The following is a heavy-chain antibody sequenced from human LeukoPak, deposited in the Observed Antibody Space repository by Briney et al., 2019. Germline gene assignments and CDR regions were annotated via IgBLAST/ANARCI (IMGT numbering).Heavy chain of an antibody. V-gene: IGHV3-11*01. CDR2: ISSTGSTM. Sequence: GGSLRLSCAASASGFTSSDYYMNWIRQAPGKGLEWVAYISSTGSTMYYADSVKGRFTISRDNAKNSLYLQMNSLRAEDTAVYYCARRVVSMAAFDIWGQGTMVTVSS. CDR1: GFTSSDYY. D-gene: IGHD5/OR15-5a*01. J-gene: IGHJ3*02. CDR3: ARRVVSMAAFDI.